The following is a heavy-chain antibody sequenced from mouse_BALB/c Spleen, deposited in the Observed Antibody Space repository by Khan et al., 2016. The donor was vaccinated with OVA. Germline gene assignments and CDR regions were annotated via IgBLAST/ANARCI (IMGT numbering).Heavy chain of an antibody. J-gene: IGHJ2*01. V-gene: IGHV1-7*01. CDR2: INPSTGYT. CDR1: GYTFINYW. CDR3: ARRCLRWDFVY. Sequence: QVQLKESGAELAKPGASVKMSCKASGYTFINYWILWVKQRPGQGLEWIGYINPSTGYTEYNQNFKDKATLNADKSSSTAYIQLSSLTSEGSAVYCGARRCLRWDFVYWGQGTPLTVSS. D-gene: IGHD6-1*01.